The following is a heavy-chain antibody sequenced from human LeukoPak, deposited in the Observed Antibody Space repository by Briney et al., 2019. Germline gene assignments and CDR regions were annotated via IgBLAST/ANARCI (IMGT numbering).Heavy chain of an antibody. CDR3: ARDRFTTGTTDY. Sequence: AGXXLRLSGAASGFTFSSYSMNWVRQAQGKGLEWVSSISSSSSYIYYADSVKGRFTISRDNAKNSLYLQMNSLRAEDTAVYYCARDRFTTGTTDYWGQGTLATVS. V-gene: IGHV3-21*01. J-gene: IGHJ4*02. CDR2: ISSSSSYI. D-gene: IGHD1-1*01. CDR1: GFTFSSYS.